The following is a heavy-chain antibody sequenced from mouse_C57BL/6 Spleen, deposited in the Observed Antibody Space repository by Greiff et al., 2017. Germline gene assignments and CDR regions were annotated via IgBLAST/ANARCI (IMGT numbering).Heavy chain of an antibody. CDR2: IYPRSGNT. V-gene: IGHV1-81*01. J-gene: IGHJ2*01. CDR3: ASRGSTMITTGDY. CDR1: GYTFTSYG. D-gene: IGHD2-4*01. Sequence: VKLMESGAELARPGASVKLSCKASGYTFTSYGISWVKQRTGQGLEWIGEIYPRSGNTYYNEKFKGKATLTADKSSSTAYMELRSLTSEDSAVYFCASRGSTMITTGDYWGQGTTLTVSS.